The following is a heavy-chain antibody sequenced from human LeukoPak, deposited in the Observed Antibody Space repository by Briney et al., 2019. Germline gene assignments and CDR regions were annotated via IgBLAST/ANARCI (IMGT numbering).Heavy chain of an antibody. CDR2: IRSKTNSYAT. V-gene: IGHV3-73*01. J-gene: IGHJ4*02. D-gene: IGHD1-1*01. CDR3: TRYNVGFES. Sequence: PGGSLRLSCAASGFTFSGSAMHWVRQASGKGLEWVGRIRSKTNSYATSYAASVKGRFALSRDDSNNTAYLQMNSLQTEDTAVYYCTRYNVGFESWGQGTLVTVSS. CDR1: GFTFSGSA.